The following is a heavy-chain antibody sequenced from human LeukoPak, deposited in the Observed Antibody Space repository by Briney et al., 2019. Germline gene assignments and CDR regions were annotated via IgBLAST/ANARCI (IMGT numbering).Heavy chain of an antibody. J-gene: IGHJ2*01. CDR3: ARLYYYDSSGYLQTSEYFDL. CDR1: GGSISSGDYY. CDR2: IYYSGST. Sequence: PSQTLSLTCTVSGGSISSGDYYWSWIRQPPGKGLEWIGYIYYSGSTYYNPSLKSRVTISVDTSKNQFSLKLSSVTAADTAVYYCARLYYYDSSGYLQTSEYFDLWGRGTLVTVSS. D-gene: IGHD3-22*01. V-gene: IGHV4-30-4*01.